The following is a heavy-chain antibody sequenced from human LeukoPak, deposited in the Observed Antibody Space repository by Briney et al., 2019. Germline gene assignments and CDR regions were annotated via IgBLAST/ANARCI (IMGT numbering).Heavy chain of an antibody. CDR1: GGTFSSYA. D-gene: IGHD3-10*01. Sequence: SVKVSCKASGGTFSSYAISWGRQAPGQGLEWMGGIIPIFGTANYAQKFQGRVTITTDESTSTAYMELSSLRSEDTAVYYCARIRYYGSGSYLRGGAFDIWGQGTMVTVSS. J-gene: IGHJ3*02. V-gene: IGHV1-69*05. CDR2: IIPIFGTA. CDR3: ARIRYYGSGSYLRGGAFDI.